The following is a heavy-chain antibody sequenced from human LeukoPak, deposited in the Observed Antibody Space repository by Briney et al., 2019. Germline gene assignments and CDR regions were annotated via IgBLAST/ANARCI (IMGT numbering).Heavy chain of an antibody. CDR1: GFTFSTYS. CDR2: ISGSSGTI. J-gene: IGHJ6*03. Sequence: GESLKISCAASGFTFSTYSMNWVRQAPGKGLEWVSYISGSSGTIYYADSVKGRFTISRDNAKTSLYLQMNSLRAEDTAIYYCARRSEFGVLYYMDVWGKGTTVTVSS. V-gene: IGHV3-48*04. D-gene: IGHD3-16*01. CDR3: ARRSEFGVLYYMDV.